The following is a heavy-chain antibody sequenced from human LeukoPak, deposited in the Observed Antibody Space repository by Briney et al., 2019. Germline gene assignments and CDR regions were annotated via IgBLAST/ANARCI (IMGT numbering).Heavy chain of an antibody. CDR2: ISSSSSYI. CDR3: AELGITMIGGV. D-gene: IGHD3-10*02. V-gene: IGHV3-21*01. J-gene: IGHJ6*04. CDR1: GFTFGDYA. Sequence: GGTLRLSCTASGFTFGDYAMNWVRQAPGKGLEWVSSISSSSSYIYYAASVKGRFTISRDHAKNSLYLQMNSLRAEDTAVYYCAELGITMIGGVWGKGTTVTISS.